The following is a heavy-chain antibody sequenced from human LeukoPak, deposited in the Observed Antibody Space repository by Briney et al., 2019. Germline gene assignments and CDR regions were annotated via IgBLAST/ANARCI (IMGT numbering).Heavy chain of an antibody. V-gene: IGHV1-69*01. CDR2: IIPIFGTA. Sequence: AASVKVSCKASGGTFSSYAISWVRQAPGQGLEWMGGIIPIFGTANYAQKFQGRVTITADESTSTAYMELSSLRSEDTAVYYCARDRSSGWSQEPYYYYGMDVWAKGPRSPSP. J-gene: IGHJ6*02. CDR3: ARDRSSGWSQEPYYYYGMDV. D-gene: IGHD6-19*01. CDR1: GGTFSSYA.